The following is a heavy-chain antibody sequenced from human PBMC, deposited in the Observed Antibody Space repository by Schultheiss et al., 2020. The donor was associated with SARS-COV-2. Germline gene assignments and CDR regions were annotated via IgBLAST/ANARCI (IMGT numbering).Heavy chain of an antibody. V-gene: IGHV3-13*01. CDR3: ASVGFYDILTGYFSYYYGMDV. CDR1: GFTFSSYD. D-gene: IGHD3-9*01. J-gene: IGHJ6*02. Sequence: GGSLRLSCAASGFTFSSYDMHWVRQATGKGLEWVSAIGTAGDTYYPGSVKGRFTISRDNAKNSLYLQMNSLRAEDTAVYYCASVGFYDILTGYFSYYYGMDVWGQGTTVTVSS. CDR2: IGTAGDT.